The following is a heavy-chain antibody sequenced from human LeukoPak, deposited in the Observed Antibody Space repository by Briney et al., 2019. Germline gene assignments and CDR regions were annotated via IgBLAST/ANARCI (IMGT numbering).Heavy chain of an antibody. CDR2: INHSGST. CDR3: ARGGSGIAAAGLDY. D-gene: IGHD6-13*01. J-gene: IGHJ4*02. Sequence: SETLSLTCAVYGGSFSGYYWSWIRQPPGKGLEWIGEINHSGSTNYNPSLKSRVTISVDTSKNQFSLKLSSVTTADTAVYYCARGGSGIAAAGLDYWGQGTLVTVSS. V-gene: IGHV4-34*01. CDR1: GGSFSGYY.